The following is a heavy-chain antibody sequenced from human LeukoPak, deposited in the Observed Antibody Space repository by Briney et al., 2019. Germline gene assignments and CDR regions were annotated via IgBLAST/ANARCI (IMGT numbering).Heavy chain of an antibody. CDR1: GDSISSSSYY. Sequence: KPSETLSLTCTVSGDSISSSSYYWGWIRQPPGKGLEMIGSIYHSGSSYYNPSLKSRVTISVDMSKSQFSLKLSSVTAADTAVYYCARLSLDIVVVVAATPGRYGMDVWGQGTTVTVSS. V-gene: IGHV4-39*01. J-gene: IGHJ6*02. CDR2: IYHSGSS. D-gene: IGHD2-15*01. CDR3: ARLSLDIVVVVAATPGRYGMDV.